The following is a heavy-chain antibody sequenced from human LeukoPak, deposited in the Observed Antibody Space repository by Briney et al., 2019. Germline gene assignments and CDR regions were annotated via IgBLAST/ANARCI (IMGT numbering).Heavy chain of an antibody. CDR1: GASITTYY. CDR3: AREYSTSSEGEYFDY. J-gene: IGHJ4*02. Sequence: SESLSLAFTFSGASITTYYCTWIRQPPGKGLEWIGYIYHSGSTNYNPSLKSRVTISLDTSRNQFSLRLSFVTAADTAVYFCAREYSTSSEGEYFDYWGQGSLVTVSS. V-gene: IGHV4-59*01. D-gene: IGHD6-6*01. CDR2: IYHSGST.